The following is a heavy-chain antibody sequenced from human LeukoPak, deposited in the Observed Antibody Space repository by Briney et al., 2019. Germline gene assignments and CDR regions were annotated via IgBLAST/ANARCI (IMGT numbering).Heavy chain of an antibody. CDR3: ARGRGTTEDYYYYMDV. CDR1: GGSISSYY. J-gene: IGHJ6*03. D-gene: IGHD1-1*01. CDR2: IYTSGST. Sequence: SETLSLTCTVSGGSISSYYWSWIRQPAGKGLEWIGRIYTSGSTNYNPSLKSRVAMSVDTSKNQFSLKLSSVTAADTAVYYCARGRGTTEDYYYYMDVWGKGTTVTVSS. V-gene: IGHV4-4*07.